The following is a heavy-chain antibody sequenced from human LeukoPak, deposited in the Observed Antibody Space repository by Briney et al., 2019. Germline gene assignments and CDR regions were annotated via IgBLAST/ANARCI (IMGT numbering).Heavy chain of an antibody. CDR1: GFTFSSYW. CDR3: ARGGYYGSGRYYFDS. J-gene: IGHJ4*02. Sequence: GGSLRLSCAASGFTFSSYWMHWVRQAPGKGLVWVSRIKSDGSNTNYADSVKGRSTISRDNAKNTLHLQMNSLRAEDTAVYYCARGGYYGSGRYYFDSWGQGTLVTVSS. CDR2: IKSDGSNT. V-gene: IGHV3-74*01. D-gene: IGHD3-3*01.